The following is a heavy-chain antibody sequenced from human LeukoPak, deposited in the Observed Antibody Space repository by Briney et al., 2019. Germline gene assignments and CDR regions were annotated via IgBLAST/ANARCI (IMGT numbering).Heavy chain of an antibody. V-gene: IGHV3-30*02. CDR2: IRYDGSNK. J-gene: IGHJ6*03. Sequence: GGSLRLSCAASGFTFSSYGMHWVRQAPGKGLEWVAFIRYDGSNKYYADSVKGRFTISRDNSRNTLYLQMNSLRAEDTAVYYCAKDPKGSPHYYYMDVWGKGTTVTVSS. CDR1: GFTFSSYG. D-gene: IGHD1-26*01. CDR3: AKDPKGSPHYYYMDV.